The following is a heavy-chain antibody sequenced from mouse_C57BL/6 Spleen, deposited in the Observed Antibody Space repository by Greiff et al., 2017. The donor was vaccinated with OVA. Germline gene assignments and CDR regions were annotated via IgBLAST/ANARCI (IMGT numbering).Heavy chain of an antibody. Sequence: QVQLKQSGAELVKPGASVKMSCKASGYTFTSYWITWVKQRPGQGLEWIGDLYPGSGSTNYNEKFKSKATLTVDTSSSTAYMQLSSLTSEDSAVYCYARDCYYYYASIHAIDHWGQGTTVTVSP. CDR3: ARDCYYYYASIHAIDH. J-gene: IGHJ4*01. CDR1: GYTFTSYW. V-gene: IGHV1-55*01. D-gene: IGHD1-1*01. CDR2: LYPGSGST.